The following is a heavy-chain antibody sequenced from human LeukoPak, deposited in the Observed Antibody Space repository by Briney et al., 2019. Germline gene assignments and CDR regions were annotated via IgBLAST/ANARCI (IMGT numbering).Heavy chain of an antibody. V-gene: IGHV3-30*04. CDR3: AREHYYGSGIYFYSYYYSMDV. J-gene: IGHJ6*03. D-gene: IGHD3-10*01. Sequence: GRSQRLSCAASGFTFSSYALHWARQAPGKGLEWVAVAAYDGSHKYYAESVKGRFTISRDNSKNTLYLQMNSLRPEDTAVYYCAREHYYGSGIYFYSYYYSMDVWGKGTTVTVSS. CDR2: AAYDGSHK. CDR1: GFTFSSYA.